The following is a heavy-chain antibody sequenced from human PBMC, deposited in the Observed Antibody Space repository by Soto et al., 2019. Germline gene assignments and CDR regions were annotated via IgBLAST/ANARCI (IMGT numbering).Heavy chain of an antibody. CDR2: IYYSGST. D-gene: IGHD5-18*01. CDR3: AGEGYGPYYYYYYAMDV. V-gene: IGHV4-61*08. J-gene: IGHJ6*02. Sequence: SETLSLTCTVSGDYVSSSGYYWSWIRQPPGKGLEWIGYIYYSGSTNYNPSLKSRVTISVDTSKNQFSLKLSSVTAADTAVYYCAGEGYGPYYYYYYAMDVWGQGTTVTVSS. CDR1: GDYVSSSGYY.